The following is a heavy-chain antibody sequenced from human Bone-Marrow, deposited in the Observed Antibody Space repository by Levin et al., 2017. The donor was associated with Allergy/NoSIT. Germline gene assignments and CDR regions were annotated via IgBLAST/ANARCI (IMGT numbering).Heavy chain of an antibody. CDR1: GGSLSSGNYY. CDR2: IYFSGNT. V-gene: IGHV4-31*03. J-gene: IGHJ6*02. CDR3: ARYGSGSFEIHNYALNV. D-gene: IGHD3-10*01. Sequence: SQTLSLTCTVSGGSLSSGNYYWSWIRQHPGKGLEWVGHIYFSGNTFYNPSLRSRVSLSVETSKNLFSLKVRSVTAAATAVYYCARYGSGSFEIHNYALNVWGQGTTVTVSS.